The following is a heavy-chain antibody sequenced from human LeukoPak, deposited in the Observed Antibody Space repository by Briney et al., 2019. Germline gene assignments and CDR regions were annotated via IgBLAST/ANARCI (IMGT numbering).Heavy chain of an antibody. J-gene: IGHJ4*02. D-gene: IGHD3-22*01. CDR1: GFTFSSYG. V-gene: IGHV3-30*02. Sequence: GGSLRLSCAASGFTFSSYGMHWVRQAPGKGLEWVAFIRYDGSNKYYADSVKGRFTISRDNSKNTLYLQMNSLRAEDTAVYYCARDLLPYDSSPYGYWGQGTLVTVSS. CDR3: ARDLLPYDSSPYGY. CDR2: IRYDGSNK.